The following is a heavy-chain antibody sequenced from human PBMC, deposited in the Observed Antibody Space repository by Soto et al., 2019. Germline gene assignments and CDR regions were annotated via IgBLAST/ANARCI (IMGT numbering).Heavy chain of an antibody. Sequence: QVQLVESGGGVVQPGRSLRLSCADSGFTFTDYGMHWVREAPGKGLEWVAVISYDGSNKNYADSVKGRFTISRDNSKNTLYLHMSSLRAEDTAVYYCAKDTYYHDSSGYYVFDYWGQGTLVTVSS. D-gene: IGHD3-22*01. V-gene: IGHV3-30*18. CDR1: GFTFTDYG. CDR2: ISYDGSNK. J-gene: IGHJ4*02. CDR3: AKDTYYHDSSGYYVFDY.